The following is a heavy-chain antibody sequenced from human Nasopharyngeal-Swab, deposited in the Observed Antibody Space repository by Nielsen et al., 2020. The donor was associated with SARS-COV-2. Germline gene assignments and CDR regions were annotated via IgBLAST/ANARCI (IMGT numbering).Heavy chain of an antibody. V-gene: IGHV3-23*01. CDR1: GFTFSTYA. J-gene: IGHJ4*02. CDR2: IINSGGST. D-gene: IGHD6-13*01. Sequence: GESLKISCEASGFTFSTYAMSWVRQAPGRRLEWVSGIINSGGSTEYADSVKGRFTIYRDNSRNTLFLQMNSLRAEDTAVYYCAKAHGNSWYSSLDYWGQGTLVTVSS. CDR3: AKAHGNSWYSSLDY.